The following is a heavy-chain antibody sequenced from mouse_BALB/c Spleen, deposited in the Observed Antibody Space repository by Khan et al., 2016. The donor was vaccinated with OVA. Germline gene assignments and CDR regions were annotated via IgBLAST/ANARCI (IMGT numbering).Heavy chain of an antibody. CDR1: GYSITSDYA. CDR2: ITYSGST. V-gene: IGHV3-2*02. Sequence: EVQLQESGPGLVKPSQSLSLTCTVSGYSITSDYAWNWLRQFPGNKLEWVGYITYSGSTSYPTSLKSRISITRDTSKNQFFLHLNSVPTEDTATYYTTRGGAYWGQGTLVTVSA. J-gene: IGHJ3*01. CDR3: TRGGAY.